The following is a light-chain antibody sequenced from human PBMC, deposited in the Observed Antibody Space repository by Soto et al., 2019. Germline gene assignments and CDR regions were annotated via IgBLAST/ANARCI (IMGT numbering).Light chain of an antibody. CDR3: SSFSSSSTFVV. Sequence: QSVLTQPASVSGSPGQSITISCTGSSSDIGAYEYVSWYQQHPGKAPKLMIYDVTTRPSGVSNRFSGSKSGNTASLTISGLQTEDEANYYCSSFSSSSTFVVFGGGTKLTVL. V-gene: IGLV2-14*01. CDR2: DVT. J-gene: IGLJ2*01. CDR1: SSDIGAYEY.